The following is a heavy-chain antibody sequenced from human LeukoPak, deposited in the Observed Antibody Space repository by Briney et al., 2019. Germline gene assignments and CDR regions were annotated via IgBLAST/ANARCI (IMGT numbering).Heavy chain of an antibody. CDR3: TRQRPQTGTFDY. J-gene: IGHJ4*02. Sequence: GGSLRLSCVASGFTFSNSPMHWVRQASGKGLEWGCGVRDRGNSYATGYAASVEGRFTISRDDSENTAYLQMNSLIIEDTAVYYCTRQRPQTGTFDYWGQGVLVTVSS. CDR1: GFTFSNSP. D-gene: IGHD3-9*01. V-gene: IGHV3-73*01. CDR2: VRDRGNSYAT.